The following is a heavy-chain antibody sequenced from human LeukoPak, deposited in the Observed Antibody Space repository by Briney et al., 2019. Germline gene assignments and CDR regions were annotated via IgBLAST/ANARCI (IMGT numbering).Heavy chain of an antibody. J-gene: IGHJ4*02. CDR3: AKGLGYFEY. D-gene: IGHD5/OR15-5a*01. CDR2: IDSSGRST. Sequence: PGGSLRLSCAGSGFTFSSYAMSWVRLAPGKGLEWVSAIDSSGRSTYYADSVKGRFTISRDNSKSTLYLQMNILGAGDTAAYYCAKGLGYFEYWGQGTLVTVSS. CDR1: GFTFSSYA. V-gene: IGHV3-23*01.